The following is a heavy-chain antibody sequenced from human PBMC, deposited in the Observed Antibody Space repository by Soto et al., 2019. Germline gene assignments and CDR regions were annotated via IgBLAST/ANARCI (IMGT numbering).Heavy chain of an antibody. CDR2: VSRAGTYT. Sequence: EVQLLESGGDVVRPGGSLRLSCAASGFTFSSYAMGWDRQAPGKGLEWVAGVSRAGTYTFYADSVRGRFSISRDNSRDRVELYINALTGDDTAVYFYVIVTGTEDLGESWGEGTLVSVSS. CDR3: VIVTGTEDLGES. D-gene: IGHD3-16*01. V-gene: IGHV3-23*01. J-gene: IGHJ5*02. CDR1: GFTFSSYA.